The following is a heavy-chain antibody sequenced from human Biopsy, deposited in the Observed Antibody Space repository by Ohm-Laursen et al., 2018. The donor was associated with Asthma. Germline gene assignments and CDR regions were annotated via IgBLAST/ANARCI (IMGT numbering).Heavy chain of an antibody. CDR1: GYTFNSAG. CDR3: ARAVDYSHYYGIDV. J-gene: IGHJ6*02. V-gene: IGHV1-18*01. CDR2: ISVYNGNT. D-gene: IGHD3-10*01. Sequence: SSVKVSCKTSGYTFNSAGITRVRQAPGQGLERMGWISVYNGNTKVAQKLQDRVTMITDTSTSTAYMELRSLRSDDTAVYFCARAVDYSHYYGIDVWGQGTTVTVS.